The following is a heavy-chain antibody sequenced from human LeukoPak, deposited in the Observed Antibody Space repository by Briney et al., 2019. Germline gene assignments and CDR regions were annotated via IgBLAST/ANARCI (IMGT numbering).Heavy chain of an antibody. D-gene: IGHD5-18*01. CDR1: GGTFNSYA. V-gene: IGHV1-69*04. CDR3: ARPVDTAMVTPNDAFDI. CDR2: IIPILGIA. Sequence: SVNVSCKASGGTFNSYAISWVRQAPGQGLEWMGRIIPILGIANYAQKFQGRVTITADKSTSTAYMELSSLRSEDTAVYYCARPVDTAMVTPNDAFDIWGQGTMVTVSS. J-gene: IGHJ3*02.